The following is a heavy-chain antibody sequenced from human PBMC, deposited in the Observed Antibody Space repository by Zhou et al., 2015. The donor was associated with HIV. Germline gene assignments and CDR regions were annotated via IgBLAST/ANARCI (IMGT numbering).Heavy chain of an antibody. CDR3: ASCPFGLHRPEWYFQH. CDR1: GGAFSDYS. CDR2: IVPVLGTT. J-gene: IGHJ1*01. V-gene: IGHV1-69*01. D-gene: IGHD1-14*01. Sequence: QVQLVQSGAEVKKPGSSVTVSCKASGGAFSDYSITWLRQAPGQGPEWMGAIVPVLGTTNYAQKFQGRVTITADESTRTAYMELNSLKSEDTAVYYCASCPFGLHRPEWYFQHWGQGTLVHRLL.